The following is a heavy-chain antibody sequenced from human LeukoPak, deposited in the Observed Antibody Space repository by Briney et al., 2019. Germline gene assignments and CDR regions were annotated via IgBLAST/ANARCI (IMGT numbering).Heavy chain of an antibody. V-gene: IGHV4-4*07. CDR2: VYTSGST. CDR3: ARRVAVGNYFDP. J-gene: IGHJ5*02. D-gene: IGHD4-11*01. Sequence: SETLSLTCTVSGGSISSYYWSWIRQPAGKGLEWIGHVYTSGSTNYNPSLKSRVTISLNTAKNQFSLRLRSVTAADTAVYYCARRVAVGNYFDPWGQGTLVTVSS. CDR1: GGSISSYY.